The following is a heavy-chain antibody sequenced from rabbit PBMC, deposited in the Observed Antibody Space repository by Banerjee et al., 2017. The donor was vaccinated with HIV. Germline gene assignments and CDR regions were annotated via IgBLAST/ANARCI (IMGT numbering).Heavy chain of an antibody. CDR3: ARAGADIDYYLTRLDL. D-gene: IGHD1-1*01. J-gene: IGHJ6*01. V-gene: IGHV1S40*01. CDR1: GFSLSNNYD. Sequence: QSLEESGGDLVKPGASLTLTCTASGFSLSNNYDMCWVRQAPGKGLEWIASIYTSSGTTYYASWAKGRFTISKTSSTTVTLQMTSLTAADTATYFCARAGADIDYYLTRLDLWGPGTLVTVS. CDR2: IYTSSGTT.